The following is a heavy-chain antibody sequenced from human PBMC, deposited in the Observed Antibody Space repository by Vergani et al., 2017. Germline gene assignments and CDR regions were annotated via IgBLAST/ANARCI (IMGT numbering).Heavy chain of an antibody. CDR3: ARDVSGRVRGGGGPGVTYYSSYYGLDV. CDR1: GYTFSDYY. V-gene: IGHV1-69-2*01. J-gene: IGHJ6*02. Sequence: EVQLVQSGAEVKKPGATVKISCKVSGYTFSDYYMHWVRQAPGKGPEWMGLVDPEDGETKYAEKFQGRVTINADTATDTAYMELSSLRSEDTAVYYCARDVSGRVRGGGGPGVTYYSSYYGLDVWGQGTTVTVSS. D-gene: IGHD3-10*01. CDR2: VDPEDGET.